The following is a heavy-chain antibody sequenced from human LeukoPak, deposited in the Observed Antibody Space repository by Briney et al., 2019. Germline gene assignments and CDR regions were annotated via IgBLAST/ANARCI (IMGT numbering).Heavy chain of an antibody. CDR3: AREKAAMVTDYFDY. V-gene: IGHV4-4*02. J-gene: IGHJ4*02. CDR1: GGSISSSNW. Sequence: SGTLSLTCAVSGGSISSSNWWSWVRQPPGKGLEGIGEIYHSGSTNYNPSLKSRVTISVDKSRNQFSLKLSSVPPADTAVYYCAREKAAMVTDYFDYWGQGTLVTVSS. D-gene: IGHD5-18*01. CDR2: IYHSGST.